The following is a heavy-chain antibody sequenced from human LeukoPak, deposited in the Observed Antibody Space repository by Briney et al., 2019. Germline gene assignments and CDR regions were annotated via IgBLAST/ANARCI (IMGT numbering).Heavy chain of an antibody. CDR2: IRSKAYGETA. V-gene: IGHV3-49*03. Sequence: GGSPRLSCTASGFTFGDYAMSWIRQAPGKGLEWVGFIRSKAYGETADYAASVKGRFTISRDDSKAIAYLQMNSLKTEDTAVYHCTRDRGAYSLYDYWGQGTLVTVSS. J-gene: IGHJ4*02. CDR3: TRDRGAYSLYDY. D-gene: IGHD4-11*01. CDR1: GFTFGDYA.